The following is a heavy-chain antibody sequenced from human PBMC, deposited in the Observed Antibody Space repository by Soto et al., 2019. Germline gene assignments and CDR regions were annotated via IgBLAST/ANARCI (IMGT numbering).Heavy chain of an antibody. CDR2: INAGNGNT. J-gene: IGHJ4*02. CDR3: ASGLATVTTSFDY. Sequence: ASVKVSCKASGYTFTSYAMHWVRQAPGQRLEWMGWINAGNGNTKYSQKFQGRVTITRDTSASTAYMELRSLRSDDTAVYYCASGLATVTTSFDYWGQGTLVTVSS. D-gene: IGHD4-17*01. CDR1: GYTFTSYA. V-gene: IGHV1-3*01.